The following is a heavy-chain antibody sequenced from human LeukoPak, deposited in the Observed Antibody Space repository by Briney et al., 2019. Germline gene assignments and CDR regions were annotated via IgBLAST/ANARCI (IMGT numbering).Heavy chain of an antibody. V-gene: IGHV1-69*04. CDR2: IIPILGIA. CDR1: GGTFSSYA. D-gene: IGHD2-2*01. CDR3: AXXXXDEGPQLDY. J-gene: IGHJ4*02. Sequence: SVTVSCKASGGTFSSYAISWVRQAPGQGLEWVGRIIPILGIANYAQKFQGRVTITADKSTSTAYMELSSLRSEDTAVYYCAXXXXDEGPQLDYWGQGTLVTVSS.